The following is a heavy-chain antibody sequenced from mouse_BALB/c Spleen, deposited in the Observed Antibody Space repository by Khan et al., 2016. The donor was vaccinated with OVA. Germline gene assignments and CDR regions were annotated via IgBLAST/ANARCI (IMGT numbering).Heavy chain of an antibody. J-gene: IGHJ4*01. D-gene: IGHD2-4*01. V-gene: IGHV14-3*02. CDR3: ARVVESCDYDIYYAMDY. CDR2: IDPANGNT. Sequence: VQLQQSGAEIVKPGASVKLSCTAAGFNIKDTSMHWVKQRPEQGLEWIGRIDPANGNTKYAPKFQGKATISADTSSNTAYLQLSSLTSEDTAGYYCARVVESCDYDIYYAMDYWGQGTSVTVSS. CDR1: GFNIKDTS.